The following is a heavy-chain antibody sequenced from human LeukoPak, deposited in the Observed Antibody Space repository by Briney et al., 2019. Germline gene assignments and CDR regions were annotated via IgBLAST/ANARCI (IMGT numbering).Heavy chain of an antibody. CDR1: GGSISSGSYF. Sequence: SETLSLTCTVSGGSISSGSYFWTWIRQPAGKGLEWIGRINTSGSTNYNPSLKSRVTISVDTSKNQFSLKLSSVTAADTAVFYCAREGYTGSWYSGYYYFDYWGQGTLVTVSS. CDR3: AREGYTGSWYSGYYYFDY. CDR2: INTSGST. D-gene: IGHD6-13*01. V-gene: IGHV4-61*02. J-gene: IGHJ4*02.